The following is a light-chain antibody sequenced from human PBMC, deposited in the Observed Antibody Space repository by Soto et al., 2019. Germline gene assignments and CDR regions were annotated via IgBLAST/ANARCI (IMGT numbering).Light chain of an antibody. J-gene: IGKJ1*01. CDR1: QSISSY. CDR3: QQRSNWLWT. V-gene: IGKV3-11*01. Sequence: EIVLTQSPATLSLSPGERATLSCRASQSISSYLAWYQQKPGQAPRLLIYDASNRATGIPARFSGSGSGTDFTLTISSLEPEDVAVYYCQQRSNWLWTFGLGTKVEVK. CDR2: DAS.